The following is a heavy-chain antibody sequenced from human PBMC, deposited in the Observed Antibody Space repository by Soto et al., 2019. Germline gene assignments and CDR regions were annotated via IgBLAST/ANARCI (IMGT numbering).Heavy chain of an antibody. CDR2: IIPIFGTA. D-gene: IGHD1-7*01. CDR3: ALRNNWHYEEWYFDP. CDR1: GGTFTNYA. Sequence: QVQLVQSGAEVKKPGSSVKVSCKASGGTFTNYAIGWVRQAPGQGLEWMGGIIPIFGTADYAQNFQGRVTITADRSTSTVFMQQSSLRSEDTAVYYCALRNNWHYEEWYFDPWGRGTLVTVSS. V-gene: IGHV1-69*06. J-gene: IGHJ2*01.